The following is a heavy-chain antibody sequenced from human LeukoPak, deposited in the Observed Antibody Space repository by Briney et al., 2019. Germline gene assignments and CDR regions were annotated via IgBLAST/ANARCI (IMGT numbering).Heavy chain of an antibody. CDR2: TSYSGYT. CDR1: GGSIRSYY. V-gene: IGHV4-59*01. J-gene: IGHJ4*02. Sequence: SETLSLTCTVSGGSIRSYYWSWIRQAPGKGLEWVGFTSYSGYTSYSPSLKSRVAISVDTSKSQFSLRLSSMTAADTAIYYCARGRNDNGGMFFDSWAQGTLVTVSS. CDR3: ARGRNDNGGMFFDS. D-gene: IGHD4-23*01.